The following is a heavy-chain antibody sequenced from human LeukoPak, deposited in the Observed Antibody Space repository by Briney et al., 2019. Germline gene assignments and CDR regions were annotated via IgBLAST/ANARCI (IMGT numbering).Heavy chain of an antibody. Sequence: GGSLRLSCAASGFSFSSYAMSWVRQAPGKGLEWVSGINGRGDSTVYADSVKGRFTISRDNSKNTLYLQMSSLRAEDTAVYYCARSSDGDYYYYFDYWGQGTLVTVSS. CDR3: ARSSDGDYYYYFDY. CDR2: INGRGDST. D-gene: IGHD4-17*01. V-gene: IGHV3-23*01. J-gene: IGHJ4*02. CDR1: GFSFSSYA.